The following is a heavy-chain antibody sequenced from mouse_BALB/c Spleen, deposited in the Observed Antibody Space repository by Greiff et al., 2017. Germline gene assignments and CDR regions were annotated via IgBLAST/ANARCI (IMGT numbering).Heavy chain of an antibody. D-gene: IGHD2-3*01. V-gene: IGHV1-77*01. CDR3: ARQTHDGYYGAMDY. CDR2: IYPGSGNT. Sequence: QVQLKESGAELARPGASVKLSCKASGYTFTDYYINWVKQRTGQGLEWIGEIYPGSGNTYYNEKFKGKATLTVDKSSSTAYMQLNSLTSEDSAVYYCARQTHDGYYGAMDYWGQGTSVTVSS. J-gene: IGHJ4*01. CDR1: GYTFTDYY.